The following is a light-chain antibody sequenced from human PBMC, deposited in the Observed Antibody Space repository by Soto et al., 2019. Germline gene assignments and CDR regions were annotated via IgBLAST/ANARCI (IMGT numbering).Light chain of an antibody. CDR3: GGWGESLNGND. V-gene: IGLV1-44*01. Sequence: QSVLTQPPSASGTPGQRVTISCSGGSSNIGINTVNWYQQLPGTAPTVLIYTDNERPSGVPDRFSGSTSGTSASLAINGLQSGDEGDYYRGGWGESLNGNDFGTGTKVTVL. J-gene: IGLJ1*01. CDR2: TDN. CDR1: SSNIGINT.